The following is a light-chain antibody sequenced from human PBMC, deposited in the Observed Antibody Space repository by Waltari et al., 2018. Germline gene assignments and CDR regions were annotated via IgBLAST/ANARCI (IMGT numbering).Light chain of an antibody. CDR3: QQYYSTPNT. CDR1: QSILYSSNNKNY. CDR2: WAS. V-gene: IGKV4-1*01. J-gene: IGKJ2*01. Sequence: DIVMTQSPDSLAVSLGERATINCKSSQSILYSSNNKNYLAWYHQKPGQPPKLLIYWASTRESGVPVRFSGSGSGTDFTLTISSLQAEDVAIYYCQQYYSTPNTFGQGTKLEIK.